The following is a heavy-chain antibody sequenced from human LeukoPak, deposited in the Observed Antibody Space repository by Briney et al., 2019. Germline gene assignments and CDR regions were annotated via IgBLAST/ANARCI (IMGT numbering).Heavy chain of an antibody. CDR2: IYYSGST. CDR3: AGSGGWYYYDSSGYYPDY. Sequence: PSETLSLTCTVSGGSISSGGYYWSWIRQHPGKGLEWIGYIYYSGSTYYNPSLKSRVTISVDTSKNQFSLKLSSVTAADTAVYYCAGSGGWYYYDSSGYYPDYWGQGTLVTVSS. D-gene: IGHD3-22*01. V-gene: IGHV4-31*03. CDR1: GGSISSGGYY. J-gene: IGHJ4*02.